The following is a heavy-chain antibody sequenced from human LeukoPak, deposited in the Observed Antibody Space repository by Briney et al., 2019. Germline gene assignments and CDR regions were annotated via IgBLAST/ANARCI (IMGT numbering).Heavy chain of an antibody. CDR2: VNPNSGGT. D-gene: IGHD2-2*01. V-gene: IGHV1-2*02. Sequence: ASVKVSCKASVYTFTGYYMHWVRQAPGQGLEWMGWVNPNSGGTNYAQKFQGRVTMTRDTSISTAYMELSRLRSDDMAVYYCARVQYQLLFGWFDPWGQGTLVTVSS. CDR3: ARVQYQLLFGWFDP. CDR1: VYTFTGYY. J-gene: IGHJ5*02.